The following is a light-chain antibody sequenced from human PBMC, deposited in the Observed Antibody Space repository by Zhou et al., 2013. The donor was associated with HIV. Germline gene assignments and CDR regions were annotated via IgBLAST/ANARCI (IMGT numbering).Light chain of an antibody. CDR1: QSISSW. CDR2: EAS. J-gene: IGKJ1*01. Sequence: DIQMTQSPSTLSASVGDRVTITCRASQSISSWLAWYQQKPGKAPKLLIYEASSLERGVPSRFSGSGSGTEFTLTISSLQPDDFATYYCQQYSDYSAFGQGTQVEIK. V-gene: IGKV1-5*03. CDR3: QQYSDYSA.